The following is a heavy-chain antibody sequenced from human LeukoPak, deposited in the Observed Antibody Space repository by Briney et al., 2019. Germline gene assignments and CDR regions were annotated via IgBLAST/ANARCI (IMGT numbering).Heavy chain of an antibody. J-gene: IGHJ4*02. V-gene: IGHV4-61*01. D-gene: IGHD6-13*01. Sequence: PSETLSLTCTVSGGSISSGDSISSYYWSWIRQPPGKGLEWIGYIYYSGSTNYNPSLKSQVTISVDTSKNQFSLKLSSVTAADTAVYYCARGRGSSWYYFDSWGQGTLVTVSS. CDR1: GGSISSGDSISSYY. CDR2: IYYSGST. CDR3: ARGRGSSWYYFDS.